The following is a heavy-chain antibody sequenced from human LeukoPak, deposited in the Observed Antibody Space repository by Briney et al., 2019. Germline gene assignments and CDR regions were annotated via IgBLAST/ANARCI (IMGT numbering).Heavy chain of an antibody. CDR3: ARTTTVTYYSYSDV. D-gene: IGHD4-17*01. CDR2: ISHIGSN. CDR1: GASISGHY. V-gene: IGHV4-59*08. J-gene: IGHJ2*01. Sequence: SETLSLTCTVSGASISGHYLTWLREPPGKGRQWIGYISHIGSNNYNPSLKSRLTISVDTSKNQVSLKLNSVTAADTAVYYCARTTTVTYYSYSDVWGRGPLVRVSS.